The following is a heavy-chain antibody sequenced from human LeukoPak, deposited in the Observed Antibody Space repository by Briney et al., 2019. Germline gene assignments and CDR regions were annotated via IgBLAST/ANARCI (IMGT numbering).Heavy chain of an antibody. CDR1: GGSISSGGYS. CDR2: INHSGST. Sequence: SETLSLTCAVSGGSISSGGYSWSWIRQPPGKGLEWIGEINHSGSTNYNPSLKSRVTISVDTSKNQFSLKLSSVTAADTAVYYCARVRMIVVVKREAFDIWGQGTMVTVSS. CDR3: ARVRMIVVVKREAFDI. J-gene: IGHJ3*02. V-gene: IGHV4-30-2*01. D-gene: IGHD3-22*01.